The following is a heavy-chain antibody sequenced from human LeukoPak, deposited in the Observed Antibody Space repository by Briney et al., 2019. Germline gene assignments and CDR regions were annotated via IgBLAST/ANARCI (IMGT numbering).Heavy chain of an antibody. Sequence: GGSLRLSCAAPGFTFSRYWMHWVRQAPGKGLLWVSRTNPDGSSTSYADSVKGRFTISRDNAKNTLYLQMNSLRPEDTAVYYCVRVRGAVAATPLEFDYWGQGSLVTVSS. D-gene: IGHD6-19*01. V-gene: IGHV3-74*01. CDR2: TNPDGSST. CDR1: GFTFSRYW. J-gene: IGHJ4*02. CDR3: VRVRGAVAATPLEFDY.